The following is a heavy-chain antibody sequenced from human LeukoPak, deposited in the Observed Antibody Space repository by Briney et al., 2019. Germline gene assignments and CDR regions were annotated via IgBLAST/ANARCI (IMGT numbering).Heavy chain of an antibody. CDR2: IIPIFGTA. Sequence: SVKVSCKASGGTFSSYAISWVRQAPGQGLEWMGGIIPIFGTANYAQKFQGRVTITADESTSTAYMELSSLRSEDTAVYYCARDLVGYGGNSGFDYWGQGTLVTVSS. J-gene: IGHJ4*02. D-gene: IGHD4-23*01. CDR3: ARDLVGYGGNSGFDY. CDR1: GGTFSSYA. V-gene: IGHV1-69*13.